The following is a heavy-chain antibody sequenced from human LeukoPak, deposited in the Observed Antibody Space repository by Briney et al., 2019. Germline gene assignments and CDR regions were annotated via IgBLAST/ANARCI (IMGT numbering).Heavy chain of an antibody. CDR1: GFTFSSYG. CDR3: ARDPPHYDFWSGYLDRGAFDI. J-gene: IGHJ3*02. CDR2: IWYDGSNK. D-gene: IGHD3-3*01. Sequence: PGRSLRLSCAASGFTFSSYGMHWVRQAPGKGLEWVAVIWYDGSNKYYADSVKGRFTISRDNSKNTLYQQMNSLRAEDTAVYYCARDPPHYDFWSGYLDRGAFDIWGQGTMVTVSS. V-gene: IGHV3-33*01.